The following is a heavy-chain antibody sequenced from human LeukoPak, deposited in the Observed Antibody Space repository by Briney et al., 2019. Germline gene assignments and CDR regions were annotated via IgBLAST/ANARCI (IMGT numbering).Heavy chain of an antibody. Sequence: GGSLRLSCAASGFAFSDYYMSWVRQAPGKGLEWLSYISTSGSTIYYADSVKGRFTISRDNAKNSLFLQMNSLRAEDTAVYYCASSDGYNAKWGQGTLVTVSS. V-gene: IGHV3-11*01. CDR1: GFAFSDYY. J-gene: IGHJ4*02. D-gene: IGHD5-24*01. CDR3: ASSDGYNAK. CDR2: ISTSGSTI.